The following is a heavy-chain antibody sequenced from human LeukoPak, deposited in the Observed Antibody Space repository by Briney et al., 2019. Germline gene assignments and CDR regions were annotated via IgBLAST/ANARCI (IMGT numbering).Heavy chain of an antibody. V-gene: IGHV3-30*18. J-gene: IGHJ4*02. CDR1: GFTFSSYG. CDR2: ISYDGSNK. Sequence: PGGSLRLSCAASGFTFSSYGMHWVRQAPGKGLEWVAVISYDGSNKGYADSVKGRFTLSRDNSKNTLYLHMNSLRAEDTDVYYCAKGRYHDSRGYYSLAYFDYWGQGTLVTVSS. D-gene: IGHD3-22*01. CDR3: AKGRYHDSRGYYSLAYFDY.